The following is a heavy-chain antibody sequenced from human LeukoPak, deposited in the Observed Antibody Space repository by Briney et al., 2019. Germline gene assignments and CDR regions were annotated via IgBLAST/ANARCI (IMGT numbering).Heavy chain of an antibody. CDR1: GGSFSGYY. CDR2: INHSGST. CDR3: ARGEMATVPSDY. D-gene: IGHD5-24*01. J-gene: IGHJ4*02. Sequence: SETLSLTCAVYGGSFSGYYWSWIRQPPGKGLEWIGEINHSGSTNHNPSLKSRVTISVDTSKNQFSLKLSSVTAADTAVYYCARGEMATVPSDYWGQGTLVTVSS. V-gene: IGHV4-34*01.